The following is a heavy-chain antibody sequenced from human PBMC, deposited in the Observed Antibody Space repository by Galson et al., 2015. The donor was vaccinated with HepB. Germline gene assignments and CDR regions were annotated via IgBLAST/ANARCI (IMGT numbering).Heavy chain of an antibody. J-gene: IGHJ4*02. Sequence: SLRLSCAASGFTFSSYSMNWVRQAPGKGLEWVSSISSSSSYIYYADSVKGRFTISRDNAKNSLYLQMNSLRAEDTAVYYCARGGYSGSYYLDYWGQGTLVAVSS. CDR1: GFTFSSYS. D-gene: IGHD1-26*01. CDR2: ISSSSSYI. V-gene: IGHV3-21*01. CDR3: ARGGYSGSYYLDY.